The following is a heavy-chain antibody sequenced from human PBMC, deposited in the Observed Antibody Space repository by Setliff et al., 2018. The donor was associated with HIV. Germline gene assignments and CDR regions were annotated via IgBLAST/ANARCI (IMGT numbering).Heavy chain of an antibody. CDR3: ARPVDTIYDGMDV. D-gene: IGHD5-18*01. J-gene: IGHJ6*02. Sequence: SETLSLTCAVFGTSFSGYYFSWIRQPPGKGLEWIGEVNYSGSTYYTPSLKSRVTISVDTSKNQFSLKLSSVTAADTAVYYWARPVDTIYDGMDVWGQGTTVTVSS. CDR1: GTSFSGYY. V-gene: IGHV4-34*01. CDR2: VNYSGST.